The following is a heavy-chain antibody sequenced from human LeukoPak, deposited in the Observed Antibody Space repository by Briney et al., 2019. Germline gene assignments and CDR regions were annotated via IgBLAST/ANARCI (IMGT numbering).Heavy chain of an antibody. Sequence: PGGSLRLSCAASGFTFSSYAMSWVRQAPGKGLEWVSAISGSGGSTYYADSVKGRFTISRDNSKNTLYLQMNSLRAEDTAVYYCAKVVVATILTYYFDYWGQGALVTVSS. D-gene: IGHD5-12*01. CDR2: ISGSGGST. J-gene: IGHJ4*02. CDR1: GFTFSSYA. V-gene: IGHV3-23*01. CDR3: AKVVVATILTYYFDY.